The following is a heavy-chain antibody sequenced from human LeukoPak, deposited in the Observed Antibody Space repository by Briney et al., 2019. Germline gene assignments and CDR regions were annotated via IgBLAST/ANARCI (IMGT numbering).Heavy chain of an antibody. CDR2: ISSSSSTI. Sequence: PGGSLRLSCAASGFTFSSYSMNWVRQAPGKGLEWLSYISSSSSTIYYADSVKGRFTISRDNAKNSLYLQMNSLTAEDTAVYYCVRASHPGGWFDPWGQGTLVTVSS. V-gene: IGHV3-48*01. J-gene: IGHJ5*02. D-gene: IGHD3-10*01. CDR1: GFTFSSYS. CDR3: VRASHPGGWFDP.